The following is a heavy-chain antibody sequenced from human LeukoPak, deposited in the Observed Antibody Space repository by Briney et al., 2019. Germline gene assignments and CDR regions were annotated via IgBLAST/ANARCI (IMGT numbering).Heavy chain of an antibody. CDR1: GGTFITYA. CDR2: IIPIFGTA. J-gene: IGHJ6*03. V-gene: IGHV1-69*01. Sequence: WASVKVSCKASGGTFITYALGWVRQAPGQGLEWMGGIIPIFGTANYAQTFQDRVTLTADESTNTAYMELNSLRSEDTAVHYCARAPSRYSNVERSVGRWFYYYMDVWGQGTTVTVSS. D-gene: IGHD4-11*01. CDR3: ARAPSRYSNVERSVGRWFYYYMDV.